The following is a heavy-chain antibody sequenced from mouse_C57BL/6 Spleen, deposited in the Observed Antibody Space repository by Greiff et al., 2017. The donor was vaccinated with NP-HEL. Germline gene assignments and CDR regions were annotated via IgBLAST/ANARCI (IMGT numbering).Heavy chain of an antibody. D-gene: IGHD1-1*01. CDR2: IDPSDSYT. Sequence: QVQLKQPGAELVKPGASVKLSCKASGYTFTSYWMQWVKQRPGQGLEWIGEIDPSDSYTNYNQKFKGKATLTVDTSSSTAYMQLSSLTSEDSAVYYCARMGYGSSYHYYAMDYWGQGTSVTVSS. J-gene: IGHJ4*01. CDR3: ARMGYGSSYHYYAMDY. V-gene: IGHV1-50*01. CDR1: GYTFTSYW.